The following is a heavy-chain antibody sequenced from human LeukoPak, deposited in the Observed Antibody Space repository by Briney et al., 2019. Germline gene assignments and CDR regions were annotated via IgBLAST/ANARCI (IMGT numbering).Heavy chain of an antibody. V-gene: IGHV1-69-2*01. J-gene: IGHJ4*02. Sequence: GASVKVSCKASGYTFTDYYMHWVQQAPGKGLEWMGRVDPEDGGTIYAEKFQGKVTITADTSTDTAYMDLSSLRSEDTAVYYCATGQLEMATILDYWGQGTLVTVSS. CDR3: ATGQLEMATILDY. CDR1: GYTFTDYY. CDR2: VDPEDGGT. D-gene: IGHD5-24*01.